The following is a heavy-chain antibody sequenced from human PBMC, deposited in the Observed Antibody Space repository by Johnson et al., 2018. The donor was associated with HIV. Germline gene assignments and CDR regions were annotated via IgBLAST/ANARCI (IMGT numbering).Heavy chain of an antibody. D-gene: IGHD2-21*02. CDR3: ARDPILFCGGDCYSSFVGAFDI. CDR1: GFTFSSYG. Sequence: VQLVESGGGVVQPGRSLRLSCAASGFTFSSYGMHWDRQAPGKGLEWVASIKQDGSEQYYVHSVKGRFTISRDNAKNSLYLQMNSLRAEDTALYYCARDPILFCGGDCYSSFVGAFDIWGQGTMVTVSS. J-gene: IGHJ3*02. CDR2: IKQDGSEQ. V-gene: IGHV3-7*03.